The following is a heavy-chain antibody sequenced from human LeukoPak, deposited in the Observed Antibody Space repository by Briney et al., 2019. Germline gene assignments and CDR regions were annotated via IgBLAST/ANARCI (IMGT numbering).Heavy chain of an antibody. V-gene: IGHV1-46*01. CDR2: INPSGGST. D-gene: IGHD3-22*01. J-gene: IGHJ4*02. CDR3: ARGRHYYDSSGYYFPRSFDY. CDR1: GYTFTSYG. Sequence: ASVKVSCKASGYTFTSYGISWVRQAPGQGLEWMGIINPSGGSTSYAQKFQGRVTMTRDTSTSTVYMELSSLRSEDTAVYYCARGRHYYDSSGYYFPRSFDYWGQGTLVTVSS.